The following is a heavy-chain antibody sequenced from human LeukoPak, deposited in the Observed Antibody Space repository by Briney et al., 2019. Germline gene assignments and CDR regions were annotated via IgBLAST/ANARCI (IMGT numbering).Heavy chain of an antibody. CDR2: IGGSGGNT. Sequence: GGSLRLSCEASGFTFSSNAMSWVRQAPGKGLEWVSGIGGSGGNTDYADSVKGRFTISRDNSKNTLCLQMNSLRAEDTAVYYCARSEERYCSSTSCHLIDYWGQGTLVTVSS. CDR1: GFTFSSNA. J-gene: IGHJ4*02. V-gene: IGHV3-23*01. D-gene: IGHD2-2*01. CDR3: ARSEERYCSSTSCHLIDY.